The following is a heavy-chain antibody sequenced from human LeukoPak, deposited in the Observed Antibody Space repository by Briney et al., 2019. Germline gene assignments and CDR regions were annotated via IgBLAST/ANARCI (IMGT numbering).Heavy chain of an antibody. J-gene: IGHJ4*02. Sequence: SQTLSLTCAVSGGSISSGGYSWSWIRQPPGKGLEWIGYIYHSGSTYYNPSLKSRVTISVDTSKNQFSLKLSSVTAADTAVYYCALGAVVVPAAIYWGQGTLVTVSS. D-gene: IGHD2-2*01. CDR2: IYHSGST. CDR1: GGSISSGGYS. V-gene: IGHV4-30-2*01. CDR3: ALGAVVVPAAIY.